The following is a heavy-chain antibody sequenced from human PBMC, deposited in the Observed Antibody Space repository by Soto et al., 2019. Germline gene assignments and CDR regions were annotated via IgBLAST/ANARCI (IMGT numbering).Heavy chain of an antibody. V-gene: IGHV3-7*01. CDR3: ARDLVAGTADY. J-gene: IGHJ4*02. CDR2: IKHDGSEK. D-gene: IGHD2-21*02. Sequence: EVQLVESGGGLVQPGGSLRLSCAASGLTFSSYWMSWVRQTPGKGLEWVANIKHDGSEKYHVDSVKGRFSISRDNAKNSLSLQMNSLRVEDTAVYYCARDLVAGTADYWGQGTLVTVSS. CDR1: GLTFSSYW.